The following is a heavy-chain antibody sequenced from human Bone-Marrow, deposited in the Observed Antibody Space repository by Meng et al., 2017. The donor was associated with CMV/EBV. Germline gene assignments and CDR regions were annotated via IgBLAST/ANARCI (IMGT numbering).Heavy chain of an antibody. CDR1: GGSISSGGYY. J-gene: IGHJ4*02. CDR2: IYYSGST. Sequence: SETLSLTCTVSGGSISSGGYYWSWIRQPPGKGLEWIGSIYYSGSTYYNPSLKSRVTISVDTSKNQFSLKLSSVTAADTAVYYCASLQRGSSWYLDYWGQGTLVTVSS. CDR3: ASLQRGSSWYLDY. D-gene: IGHD6-13*01. V-gene: IGHV4-39*01.